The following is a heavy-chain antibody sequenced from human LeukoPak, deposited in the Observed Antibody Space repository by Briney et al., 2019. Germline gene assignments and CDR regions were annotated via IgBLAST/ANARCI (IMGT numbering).Heavy chain of an antibody. Sequence: GASVKVSCKASGGTFSSYAISWVRQAPGHGLEWMGGIIPIFGTANYAQKFQGRVTITTHESTSTAYMELSSLRSEDTAVEYSATGIAAAGAQLGFDYWGQGTLVTVSS. J-gene: IGHJ4*02. CDR1: GGTFSSYA. V-gene: IGHV1-69*05. CDR3: ATGIAAAGAQLGFDY. CDR2: IIPIFGTA. D-gene: IGHD6-13*01.